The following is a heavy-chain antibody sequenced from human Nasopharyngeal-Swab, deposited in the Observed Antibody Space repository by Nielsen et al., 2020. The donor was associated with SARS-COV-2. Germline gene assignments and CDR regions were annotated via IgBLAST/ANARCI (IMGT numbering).Heavy chain of an antibody. Sequence: SETLSLTCAVSGGSINSDNCWSWVRQPQEKGLEWLGEIFHRGSNNYNPSSKSRVTISLDTSKNQISMKMRSVTAEDTAVYYCAKEYGVYKVNPFDIWGQGTMVTVSS. J-gene: IGHJ3*02. V-gene: IGHV4-4*02. D-gene: IGHD5/OR15-5a*01. CDR3: AKEYGVYKVNPFDI. CDR1: GGSINSDNC. CDR2: IFHRGSN.